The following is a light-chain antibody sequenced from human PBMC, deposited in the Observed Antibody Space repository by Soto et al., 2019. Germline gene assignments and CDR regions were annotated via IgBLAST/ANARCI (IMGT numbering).Light chain of an antibody. Sequence: QLVLTQPPSVSGAPGQRVTISCTGSSSNIGAGYDVHWYQQLPGTAPKLLLYGNSNRPSGVPDLFSGSKSGTSASLAITGLQAEDEADYDCQSYDSSLSGVVFGGGTKLTVL. V-gene: IGLV1-40*01. CDR2: GNS. J-gene: IGLJ2*01. CDR3: QSYDSSLSGVV. CDR1: SSNIGAGYD.